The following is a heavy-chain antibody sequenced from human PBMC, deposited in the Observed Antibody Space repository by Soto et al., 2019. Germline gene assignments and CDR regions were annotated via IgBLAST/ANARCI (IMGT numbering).Heavy chain of an antibody. CDR1: GGSISSYY. CDR2: IYYSGIT. CDR3: ARDRDGSYPAAFDI. D-gene: IGHD1-26*01. V-gene: IGHV4-59*01. J-gene: IGHJ3*02. Sequence: SETLSLTCTVSGGSISSYYWSWIRQPPGKGLEWIGYIYYSGITNYNPSLKSRVTISVDTSKNQFSLKLSSVTAADTAVYYCARDRDGSYPAAFDIWGQGTMVTVSS.